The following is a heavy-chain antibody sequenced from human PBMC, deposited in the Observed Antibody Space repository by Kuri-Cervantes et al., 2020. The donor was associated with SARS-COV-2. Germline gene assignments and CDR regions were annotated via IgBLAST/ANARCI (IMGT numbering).Heavy chain of an antibody. CDR3: ARMKGIVLIDWFDP. V-gene: IGHV4-34*01. CDR1: GGSFSGYY. J-gene: IGHJ5*02. CDR2: INHSGST. Sequence: SQTLSLTCAVYGGSFSGYYWSWIRRPPGKGLEWIGEINHSGSTNYNPSLKSRVTISVDTSKNQFSLKLSSVTAADTAVYYCARMKGIVLIDWFDPWGQGTLVTVSS. D-gene: IGHD2-8*01.